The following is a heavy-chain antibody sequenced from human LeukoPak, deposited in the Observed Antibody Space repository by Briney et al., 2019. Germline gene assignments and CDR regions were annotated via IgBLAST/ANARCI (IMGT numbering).Heavy chain of an antibody. CDR1: GFTFSSYN. Sequence: GGSLRLSCAASGFTFSSYNINWVRQAPGKGLEWVSSISTSSSYIYYADSVKGRFTISRDNAKKSLYLQMNSLRSEDTAVYYCARDFALYPLVVVVPEYAFDIWGQGTMVTVSS. CDR3: ARDFALYPLVVVVPEYAFDI. V-gene: IGHV3-21*04. D-gene: IGHD2-15*01. CDR2: ISTSSSYI. J-gene: IGHJ3*02.